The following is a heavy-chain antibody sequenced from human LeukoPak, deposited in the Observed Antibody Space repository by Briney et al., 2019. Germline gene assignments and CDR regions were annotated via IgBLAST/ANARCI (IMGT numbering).Heavy chain of an antibody. Sequence: GASVKVSCKTSGYTFSNYGVSWVRQAPGQGLEWMGWISGYNGKTDSAQKVQGRVTMTTDTSTSTAYMELRSLRSDDTAVYYCARTGGHSDLYYYYAMDVWGQGTTVTVSS. CDR1: GYTFSNYG. V-gene: IGHV1-18*01. CDR2: ISGYNGKT. J-gene: IGHJ6*02. CDR3: ARTGGHSDLYYYYAMDV. D-gene: IGHD4-23*01.